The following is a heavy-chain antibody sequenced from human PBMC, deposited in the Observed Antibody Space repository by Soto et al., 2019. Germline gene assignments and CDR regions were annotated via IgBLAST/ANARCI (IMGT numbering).Heavy chain of an antibody. Sequence: QVQLVQSGAEVKKPGSSVKVSCKASGGTSNNNANSWVRQAPGQGLEWMGGIVPVFGTANYAQKFRGSVRITADDSTRTLNMELRSLRSDDTAVYYCATLQGSGTYYDDDYWGQGTLVTVSS. J-gene: IGHJ4*02. V-gene: IGHV1-69*01. CDR1: GGTSNNNA. CDR3: ATLQGSGTYYDDDY. D-gene: IGHD3-10*01. CDR2: IVPVFGTA.